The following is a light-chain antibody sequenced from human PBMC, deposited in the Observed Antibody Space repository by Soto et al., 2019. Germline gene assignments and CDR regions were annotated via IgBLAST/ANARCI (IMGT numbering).Light chain of an antibody. CDR2: SND. V-gene: IGLV1-47*02. CDR3: VAWEDSIAGAV. J-gene: IGLJ1*01. Sequence: VLTQSPSVSETPGQKITISRPGSRPNIGGNAVYWYQKAPGSAPRLVIHSNDQRPFGVPDRLSGSRSGTSASLAVSGLRAADEADYYCVAWEDSIAGAVFGTGTK. CDR1: RPNIGGNA.